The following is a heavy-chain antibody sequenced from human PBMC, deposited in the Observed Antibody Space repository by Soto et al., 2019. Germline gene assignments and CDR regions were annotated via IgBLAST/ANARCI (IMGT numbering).Heavy chain of an antibody. J-gene: IGHJ4*02. D-gene: IGHD2-2*02. V-gene: IGHV4-39*01. Sequence: QLQLQESGPGLVKPSENLSLTCTVSDGSISSSSYYWGWLRQPPGKGLEWIGSIYYSGSTYYNPCLKSRVTISVDSSKNQFSLKLSSVTAADTAVYYCARQTYTHYFDYWGQGTLVTVSS. CDR3: ARQTYTHYFDY. CDR2: IYYSGST. CDR1: DGSISSSSYY.